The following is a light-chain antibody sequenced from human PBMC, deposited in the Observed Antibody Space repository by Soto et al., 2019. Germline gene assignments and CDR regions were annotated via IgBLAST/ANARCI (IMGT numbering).Light chain of an antibody. J-gene: IGKJ1*01. CDR3: QQYIASPRT. V-gene: IGKV3-20*01. CDR2: GVS. CDR1: ETVNRNY. Sequence: DIVLTQSPGTLALSLGDGATLSCRASETVNRNYLACYIQKPGQPPRLLIYGVSNSAPGVPDRFSGGGSWTEFSLTIARVEPDDFVNYYCQQYIASPRTFGPGTRVEVK.